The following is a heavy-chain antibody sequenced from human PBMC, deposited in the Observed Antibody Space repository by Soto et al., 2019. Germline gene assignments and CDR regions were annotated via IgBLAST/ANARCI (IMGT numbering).Heavy chain of an antibody. CDR1: GGSVTSGTYY. J-gene: IGHJ3*02. V-gene: IGHV4-61*01. CDR3: ATANAGAFNI. Sequence: PSETLSLTCTVSGGSVTSGTYYWSWIRQPPGKGLEYIGYIYYSGSTNYNPSLNGRVTISVDTPENQFSLKLSSATAADTALYYCATANAGAFNIWGQGTMVTVSS. CDR2: IYYSGST.